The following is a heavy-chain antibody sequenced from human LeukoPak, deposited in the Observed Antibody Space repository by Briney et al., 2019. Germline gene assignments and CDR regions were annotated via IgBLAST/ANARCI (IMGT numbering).Heavy chain of an antibody. CDR2: ISSSSDAI. CDR3: ARGYASGNFYY. V-gene: IGHV3-48*02. D-gene: IGHD3-10*01. Sequence: PGGSLRLSCAASGFPFSSYSMSLFRQAPGKGLEWVSFISSSSDAIYYGDSVKGRFTISRDNAKNSVYLQMNSLRDEDTAVHYCARGYASGNFYYWGQGTLVTVSS. J-gene: IGHJ4*02. CDR1: GFPFSSYS.